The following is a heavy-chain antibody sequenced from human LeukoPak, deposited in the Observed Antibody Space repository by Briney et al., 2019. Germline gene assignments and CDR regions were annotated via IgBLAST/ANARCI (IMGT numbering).Heavy chain of an antibody. CDR1: GFTFDDYA. J-gene: IGHJ6*02. D-gene: IGHD6-13*01. Sequence: PGGSLRLSCAASGFTFDDYAMHWVWQAPGKGLEWVSGISWNSGSIGYADSVKGRFTISRDNAKNSLYLQMNSLRAEDTALYYCARAAAGPGHYYYYGMDVWGQGTTVTVSS. CDR2: ISWNSGSI. CDR3: ARAAAGPGHYYYYGMDV. V-gene: IGHV3-9*01.